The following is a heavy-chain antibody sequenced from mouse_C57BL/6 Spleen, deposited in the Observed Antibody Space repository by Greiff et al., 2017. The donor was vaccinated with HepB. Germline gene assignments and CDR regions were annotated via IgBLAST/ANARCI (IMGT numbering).Heavy chain of an antibody. Sequence: EVKLQQSGPVLVKPGASVKMSCKASGYTFTDYYMNWVKQSHGKSLEWIGVINPYNGGTSYNQKFKGKATLTVDKSSSTAYMELNSLTSEDSAVYYCARQNWDVIYFDYWGQGTTLTVSS. V-gene: IGHV1-19*01. D-gene: IGHD4-1*01. J-gene: IGHJ2*01. CDR1: GYTFTDYY. CDR3: ARQNWDVIYFDY. CDR2: INPYNGGT.